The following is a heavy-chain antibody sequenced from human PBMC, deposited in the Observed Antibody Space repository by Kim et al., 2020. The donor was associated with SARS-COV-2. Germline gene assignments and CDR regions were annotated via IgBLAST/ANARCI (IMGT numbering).Heavy chain of an antibody. V-gene: IGHV3-15*01. J-gene: IGHJ6*02. Sequence: GSLRLSCAGSGFTFSNAYMSWVRQAQGKGLEWVGRSKNKIDGGTTDYAAPVEGRFTISRDDSTSMLFLQMNSLKIEDTAVYYCTTEWAGPYYFYGTDVWGQGTTVTVSS. CDR1: GFTFSNAY. D-gene: IGHD3-10*01. CDR2: SKNKIDGGTT. CDR3: TTEWAGPYYFYGTDV.